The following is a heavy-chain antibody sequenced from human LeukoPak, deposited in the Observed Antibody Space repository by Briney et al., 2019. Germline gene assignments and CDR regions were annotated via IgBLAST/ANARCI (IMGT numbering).Heavy chain of an antibody. Sequence: PGGSLRLSCAASRFTVSSSYMNWVRQAPGKGLEWVSVIDRDSATHYADSVKGRFTISRDNSKNTLYLQMNSLTAEDTAVYYCAREMTTITRYFHYWGQGTLVTVSS. CDR1: RFTVSSSY. V-gene: IGHV3-53*01. D-gene: IGHD5-24*01. CDR2: IDRDSAT. CDR3: AREMTTITRYFHY. J-gene: IGHJ4*02.